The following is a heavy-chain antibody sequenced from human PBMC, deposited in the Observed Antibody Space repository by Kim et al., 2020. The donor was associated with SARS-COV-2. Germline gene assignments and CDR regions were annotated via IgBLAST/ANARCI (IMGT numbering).Heavy chain of an antibody. Sequence: GGSLRLSCAASGFTFSSYAMSWVRQAPGKGLEWVSAISGSGGSTYYADSVKGRFTISRDNSKNTLYLQMNSLRAEDTAVYYCAKDVKGWGTGYSYGGDYWGQGTLVTVSS. CDR2: ISGSGGST. CDR3: AKDVKGWGTGYSYGGDY. D-gene: IGHD5-18*01. J-gene: IGHJ4*02. V-gene: IGHV3-23*01. CDR1: GFTFSSYA.